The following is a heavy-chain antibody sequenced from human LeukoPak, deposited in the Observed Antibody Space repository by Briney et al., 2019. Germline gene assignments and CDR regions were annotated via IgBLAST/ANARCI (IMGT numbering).Heavy chain of an antibody. D-gene: IGHD1-26*01. J-gene: IGHJ4*02. V-gene: IGHV4-59*08. CDR3: ARRVWDSGSYFLDY. Sequence: PSETLSLTCAVSGGSFSDYYWSWFRQPPGKGLEWIGYIFYSGSTNYNPSLKSRVTISVDTSKNQFSLKLSSVTAADTAVYYCARRVWDSGSYFLDYWGQGTLVTVSS. CDR2: IFYSGST. CDR1: GGSFSDYY.